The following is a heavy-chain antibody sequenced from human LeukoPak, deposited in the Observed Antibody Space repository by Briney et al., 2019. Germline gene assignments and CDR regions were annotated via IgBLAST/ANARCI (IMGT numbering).Heavy chain of an antibody. J-gene: IGHJ3*02. CDR3: ARDRDPGYYDTNGYRRVNAFDI. Sequence: GGSLRLSCAASGFSFSNYEMNWVRQAPGKGLEWISYLTTSGSTKYYADSVKGRFTISRDNAKNSLFLQTNSLRAEDTAVYYCARDRDPGYYDTNGYRRVNAFDIWGQGTMVTVSS. D-gene: IGHD3-22*01. CDR2: LTTSGSTK. V-gene: IGHV3-48*03. CDR1: GFSFSNYE.